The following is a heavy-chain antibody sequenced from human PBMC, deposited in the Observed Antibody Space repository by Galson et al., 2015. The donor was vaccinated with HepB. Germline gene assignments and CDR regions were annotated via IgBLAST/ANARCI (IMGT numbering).Heavy chain of an antibody. CDR2: IIPIFGTA. CDR1: GYTFTSYA. V-gene: IGHV1-69*13. Sequence: SVKVSCKASGYTFTSYAMHWVRQAPGQRLEWMGGIIPIFGTANYAQKFQGRVTITADESTSTAYMELSSLRSEDTAVYYCARDLRGGLFDYWGQGTLVTVSS. D-gene: IGHD3-10*01. J-gene: IGHJ4*02. CDR3: ARDLRGGLFDY.